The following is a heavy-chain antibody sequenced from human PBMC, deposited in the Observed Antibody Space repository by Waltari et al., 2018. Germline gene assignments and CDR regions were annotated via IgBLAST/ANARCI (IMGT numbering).Heavy chain of an antibody. CDR2: IYSGGNT. CDR1: GFTVSSNY. CDR3: ASNRPPFDY. V-gene: IGHV3-53*01. Sequence: EVQLVESGGGLIQPGGSLRLSCAASGFTVSSNYMSWVRQAPGKGLEWVSGIYSGGNTYYADSVKGRFTISRDNAKNSLYLQMNSLRAEDTAVYYCASNRPPFDYWGQGTLVTVSS. D-gene: IGHD7-27*01. J-gene: IGHJ4*02.